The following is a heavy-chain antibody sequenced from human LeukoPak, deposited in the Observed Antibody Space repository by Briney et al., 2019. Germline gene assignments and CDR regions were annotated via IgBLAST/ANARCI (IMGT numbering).Heavy chain of an antibody. Sequence: GGSLRLSCTTSEFAFSSYEMNWIRQAPGKGLEWVSYISNTGNTIYYADSVKGRSTISRDNAKNSLYLQMNSLRVEDTALYYCAGGLGSGWRYWGQGTLVTVSS. J-gene: IGHJ4*02. V-gene: IGHV3-48*03. CDR2: ISNTGNTI. D-gene: IGHD6-19*01. CDR1: EFAFSSYE. CDR3: AGGLGSGWRY.